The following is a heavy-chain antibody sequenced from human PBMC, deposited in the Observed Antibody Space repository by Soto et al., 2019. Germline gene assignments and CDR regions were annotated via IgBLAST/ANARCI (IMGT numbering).Heavy chain of an antibody. CDR3: ASLRGVYSDGFHFDY. J-gene: IGHJ4*02. D-gene: IGHD5-18*01. CDR1: GLTFSTSW. CDR2: IQEDGSEK. Sequence: EVQLVESGGGLVQPGGSLRLSCAASGLTFSTSWMSWVRQAPGKGLEWVANIQEDGSEKYYLVSLNGRFTISRDNAKNSLYLQMNSLRGEYTAVYYCASLRGVYSDGFHFDYWGQGTLVTVSS. V-gene: IGHV3-7*05.